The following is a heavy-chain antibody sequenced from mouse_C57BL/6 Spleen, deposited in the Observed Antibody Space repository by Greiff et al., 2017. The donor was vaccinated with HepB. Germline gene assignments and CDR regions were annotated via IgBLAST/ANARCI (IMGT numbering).Heavy chain of an antibody. D-gene: IGHD2-1*01. V-gene: IGHV1-80*01. CDR2: IYPGDGDT. J-gene: IGHJ1*03. Sequence: VQLQQSGAELVKPGASVKISCKASGYAFSSYWMNWVKQRPGKGLEWIGQIYPGDGDTNYNGKFKGKATLTADKSSSTAYMQLSSLTSEDSAVYFCARPIYYGNGYFDVWGTGTTVTVSS. CDR1: GYAFSSYW. CDR3: ARPIYYGNGYFDV.